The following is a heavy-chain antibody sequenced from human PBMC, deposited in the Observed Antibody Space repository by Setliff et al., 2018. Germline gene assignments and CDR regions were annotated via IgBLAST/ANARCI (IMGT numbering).Heavy chain of an antibody. CDR1: RGSISIYY. V-gene: IGHV4-59*01. CDR2: IYHNGST. Sequence: PSETLSLTCSVSRGSISIYYWSWIRQSPGKGLEWIGSIYHNGSTNYNPSLKSRVTISVDTSKNQFSLILSSVTAADTAVYYCASERESASRQTYFDSWGQGTLVTVSS. CDR3: ASERESASRQTYFDS. D-gene: IGHD2-15*01. J-gene: IGHJ4*02.